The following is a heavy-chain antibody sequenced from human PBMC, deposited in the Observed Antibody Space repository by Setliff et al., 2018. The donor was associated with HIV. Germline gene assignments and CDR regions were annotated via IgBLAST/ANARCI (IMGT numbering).Heavy chain of an antibody. D-gene: IGHD3-10*01. V-gene: IGHV3-23*01. CDR3: AKKTAAYTSGSWLHY. CDR1: GFTFSSYA. Sequence: GGSLILSCASSGFTFSSYAMTWVRQAPGKGLECVAVISGSGGDTYYADSVKGRFVISREKSKSTLYLQMNSLRAEDTAVYYCAKKTAAYTSGSWLHYWGQGTLVTVSS. J-gene: IGHJ4*02. CDR2: ISGSGGDT.